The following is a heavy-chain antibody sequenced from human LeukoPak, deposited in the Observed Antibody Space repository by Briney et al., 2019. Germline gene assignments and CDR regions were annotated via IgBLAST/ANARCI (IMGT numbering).Heavy chain of an antibody. D-gene: IGHD2-8*01. Sequence: ASVKVSCKASGGTFSSYAISWVRQAPGQGLEWMGGIIPIFGTANYAQKFQGRVTITADESTSTAYMELSSLRSEDTAVYYCARAGYCTNGVCTGWYFDLWGRGTLVTVSS. J-gene: IGHJ2*01. V-gene: IGHV1-69*13. CDR3: ARAGYCTNGVCTGWYFDL. CDR1: GGTFSSYA. CDR2: IIPIFGTA.